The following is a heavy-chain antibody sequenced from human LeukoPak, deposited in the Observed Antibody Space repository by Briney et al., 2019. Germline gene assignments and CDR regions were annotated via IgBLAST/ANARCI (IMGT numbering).Heavy chain of an antibody. CDR2: INHSGST. J-gene: IGHJ5*02. CDR3: ARGRTYYDILTGQGRRGYWFDP. Sequence: SETLSLTCAVYGGSFNSYYWSWIRQPPGKGLEWIGEINHSGSTNYNPSLKSRVTISVDTSRNQFSLKLSSVTAADTAVYYCARGRTYYDILTGQGRRGYWFDPWGQGTLVTVSS. V-gene: IGHV4-34*01. CDR1: GGSFNSYY. D-gene: IGHD3-9*01.